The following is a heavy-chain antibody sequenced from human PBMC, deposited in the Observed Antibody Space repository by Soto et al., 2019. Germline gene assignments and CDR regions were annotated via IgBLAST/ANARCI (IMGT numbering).Heavy chain of an antibody. D-gene: IGHD6-19*01. Sequence: SLRLSCAASGVTFSSYAMHWVRQAPGKGLEWVAVISYDGSNKYYADSVKGRFTISRNNSKNTLYLQMNSLRAEDTAVYYCASLGIAVAGSSDYWGQGTLVTVSS. J-gene: IGHJ4*02. CDR1: GVTFSSYA. V-gene: IGHV3-30-3*02. CDR2: ISYDGSNK. CDR3: ASLGIAVAGSSDY.